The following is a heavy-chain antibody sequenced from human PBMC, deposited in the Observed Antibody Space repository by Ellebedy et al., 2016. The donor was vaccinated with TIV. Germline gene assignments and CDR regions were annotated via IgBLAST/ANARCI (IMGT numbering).Heavy chain of an antibody. CDR2: IYGDGGT. V-gene: IGHV3-66*01. J-gene: IGHJ5*02. CDR3: ARDPRGGGDYGDNWFDP. CDR1: GFIVSSYF. D-gene: IGHD4-17*01. Sequence: GESLKLSCSASGFIVSSYFMSWVRQAPGKGLAWVSVIYGDGGTNYTASVQGRFTISRDSSKNTLYLQMNSLRAEDTAVYYCARDPRGGGDYGDNWFDPWGQGTLVTVSS.